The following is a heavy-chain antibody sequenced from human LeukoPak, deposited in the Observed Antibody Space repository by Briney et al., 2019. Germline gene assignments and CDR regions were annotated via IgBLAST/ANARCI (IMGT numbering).Heavy chain of an antibody. CDR2: ISAYNGNK. CDR1: GYTFTSYG. Sequence: ASVKVSCKASGYTFTSYGISWVRQAPGQGLDLMGWISAYNGNKNYAQKLQGRVTMTTDTSTSTAYMELRSLRSDATAVYYCARNHYDFWRKNWFDPWGQGTLVTVSS. V-gene: IGHV1-18*01. CDR3: ARNHYDFWRKNWFDP. D-gene: IGHD3-3*01. J-gene: IGHJ5*02.